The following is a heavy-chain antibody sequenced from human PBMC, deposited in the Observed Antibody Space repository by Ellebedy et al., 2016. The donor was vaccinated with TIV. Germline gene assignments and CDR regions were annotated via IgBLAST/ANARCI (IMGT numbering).Heavy chain of an antibody. Sequence: MPSETLSLTCEVSGGSISSYYWSWIRQPPGKGLKWIGSTYYRGSTNYNPSLGNRVTISDASKNQLSLKLSSVTAADTAVYYCARHGAGADMSYYYYYMDVWGKGTTVTVSS. V-gene: IGHV4-59*08. CDR1: GGSISSYY. CDR3: ARHGAGADMSYYYYYMDV. J-gene: IGHJ6*03. D-gene: IGHD3-16*01. CDR2: TYYRGST.